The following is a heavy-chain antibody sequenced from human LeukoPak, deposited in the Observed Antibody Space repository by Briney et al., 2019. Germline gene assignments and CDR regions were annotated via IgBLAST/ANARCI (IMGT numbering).Heavy chain of an antibody. D-gene: IGHD3-9*01. V-gene: IGHV1-2*02. CDR1: GYTFTGYY. CDR3: GRVSIVRYFDWRPGDSFNI. Sequence: ASVKVSCKASGYTFTGYYMHWVRQAPGQGLEWMGWINPNSGSTNYAQKFQGRVTMTRDTSISTAYMELSRLKSDDTAVYYCGRVSIVRYFDWRPGDSFNIWGQGTMVTVSS. J-gene: IGHJ3*02. CDR2: INPNSGST.